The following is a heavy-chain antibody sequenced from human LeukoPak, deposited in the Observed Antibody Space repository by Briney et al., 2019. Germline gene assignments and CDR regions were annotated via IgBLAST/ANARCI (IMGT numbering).Heavy chain of an antibody. CDR3: ARDRDYPTQYFDY. V-gene: IGHV4-39*07. J-gene: IGHJ4*02. Sequence: SETLSLTCTVSGGSISSSSHYWGWIRQPPGKGLEWIGTIYYSGSTYYTRSLKSRVTISVDTSKNEFSLKLSSVTAADTAVYYCARDRDYPTQYFDYWGQGILVTVSS. CDR1: GGSISSSSHY. D-gene: IGHD4-11*01. CDR2: IYYSGST.